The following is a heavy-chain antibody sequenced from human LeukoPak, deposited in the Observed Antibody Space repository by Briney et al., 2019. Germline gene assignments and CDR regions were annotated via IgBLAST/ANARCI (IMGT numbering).Heavy chain of an antibody. J-gene: IGHJ1*01. CDR1: GFTFSTYW. D-gene: IGHD2-15*01. V-gene: IGHV3-7*01. CDR2: IKEDGSEK. Sequence: KSGGSLRLSCAASGFTFSTYWMSWVRQAPGKGLECVANIKEDGSEKYYVDSVKGRFTISRDNAKNSLYLQMSSLRAEDTAIYYCASPGLHCSGGSCYLGYLQRWGQGTLVTVSS. CDR3: ASPGLHCSGGSCYLGYLQR.